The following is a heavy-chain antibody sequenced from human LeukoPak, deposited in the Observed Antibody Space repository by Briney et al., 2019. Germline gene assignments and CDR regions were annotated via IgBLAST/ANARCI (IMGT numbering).Heavy chain of an antibody. CDR3: ARDPFSYGSHSGDY. J-gene: IGHJ4*02. D-gene: IGHD1-26*01. CDR1: GFTFSSYS. Sequence: GGSLRLSCAASGFTFSSYSMNWVRQAPGKGLEWVSSISSSSSYIYYADSVKGRFTISRDNAKNSLYLQMNSLRAEDTAVYYCARDPFSYGSHSGDYWGQGTLVTVSS. CDR2: ISSSSSYI. V-gene: IGHV3-21*04.